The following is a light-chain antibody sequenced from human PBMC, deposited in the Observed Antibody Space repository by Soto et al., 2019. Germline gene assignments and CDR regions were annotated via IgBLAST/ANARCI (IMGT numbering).Light chain of an antibody. CDR1: SGHTYFA. CDR3: QTWGTGIQV. Sequence: QPVLTQSPSASASLGASVKLTCSLSSGHTYFAIAWHQQQPAKGPRYLMKVNSDGSHNKGDGIPDRFSGSSSGAERYLTISSLQSEDEADYYCQTWGTGIQVFGGGTKLTVL. V-gene: IGLV4-69*01. CDR2: VNSDGSH. J-gene: IGLJ3*02.